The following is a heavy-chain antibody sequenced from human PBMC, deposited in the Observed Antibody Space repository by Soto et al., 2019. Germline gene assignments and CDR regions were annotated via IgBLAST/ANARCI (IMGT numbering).Heavy chain of an antibody. CDR2: INHSGST. D-gene: IGHD3-10*01. V-gene: IGHV4-34*01. Sequence: PSETLSLTCAAYGGSFSGYYWNWIRQPPGKGLEWIGEINHSGSTNYNPSLKSRVTISVDTSKNQFSLKLSSVTAADTAVYYCARGVTLWFGELLLARDYYYGMDVWGQGTTVTVS. J-gene: IGHJ6*02. CDR3: ARGVTLWFGELLLARDYYYGMDV. CDR1: GGSFSGYY.